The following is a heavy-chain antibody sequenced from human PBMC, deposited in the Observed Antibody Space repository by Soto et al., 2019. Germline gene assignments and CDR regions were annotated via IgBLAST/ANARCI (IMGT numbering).Heavy chain of an antibody. CDR2: IIPIFGTA. Sequence: ASVKVSCKASGGTFSSYAISWVRQAPGQGLEWMGGIIPIFGTANYAQKFQGRVTITADKSTSTAYMKLSSVTAADTAVYYCSGVTLSWGTYGMDVWGQGTTVTVSS. CDR1: GGTFSSYA. CDR3: SGVTLSWGTYGMDV. J-gene: IGHJ6*02. D-gene: IGHD2-21*02. V-gene: IGHV1-69*06.